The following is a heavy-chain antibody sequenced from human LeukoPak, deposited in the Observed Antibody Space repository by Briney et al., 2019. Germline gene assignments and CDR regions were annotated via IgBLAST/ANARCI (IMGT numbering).Heavy chain of an antibody. J-gene: IGHJ4*02. CDR1: GGSISSYY. V-gene: IGHV4-59*08. Sequence: SETLSLTCTVSGGSISSYYWSWIRQPPGKGLEWIGYIYYSGSTNYNPSLKSRVTMSVDTSKNQFSLKLSSVTAADTAVYYCARVVRKPGALYYFDYWGQGTLVTVSS. D-gene: IGHD3-10*01. CDR2: IYYSGST. CDR3: ARVVRKPGALYYFDY.